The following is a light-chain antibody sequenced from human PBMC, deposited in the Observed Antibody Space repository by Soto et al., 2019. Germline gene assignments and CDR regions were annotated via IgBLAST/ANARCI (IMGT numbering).Light chain of an antibody. V-gene: IGKV3-11*01. CDR3: QQYNTYST. CDR2: DAS. CDR1: QRVSSY. J-gene: IGKJ5*01. Sequence: IVLKQSPASLYLSPGKRANLSFRASQRVSSYLAWYQQKPGQAPRLLIYDASNRATGIPARFSGSGSGTDFTLTISSLQPDDFATYDCQQYNTYSTFGQGTRLEIK.